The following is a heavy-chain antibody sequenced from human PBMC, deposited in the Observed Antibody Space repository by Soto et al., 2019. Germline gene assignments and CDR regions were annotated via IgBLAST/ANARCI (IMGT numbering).Heavy chain of an antibody. V-gene: IGHV1-69*13. CDR1: GGTFSSYA. CDR2: IIPIFGTA. D-gene: IGHD3-3*01. J-gene: IGHJ5*02. CDR3: ATRPHLEWLLRPRGFDP. Sequence: GPPVKVSCKASGGTFSSYAISWVRQAPGQGLEWMGGIIPIFGTANYAQKFQGRVTITADESTSTAYMELSSLRSEDTAVYYCATRPHLEWLLRPRGFDPWGQGTLVTVSS.